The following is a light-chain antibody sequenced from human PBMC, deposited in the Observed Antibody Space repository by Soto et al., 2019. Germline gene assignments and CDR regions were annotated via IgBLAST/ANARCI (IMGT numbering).Light chain of an antibody. Sequence: EIVLTQSPGTLSLSPGDRATLSCRASQSVSSSSLAWYQQRPGQAPRLLIYGASSRATGTPDRFSGSGSGTDFTLTISRLEPEDFAVYYCQQYDTSPPLTFGGGTKVDIK. CDR1: QSVSSSS. V-gene: IGKV3-20*01. CDR2: GAS. CDR3: QQYDTSPPLT. J-gene: IGKJ4*01.